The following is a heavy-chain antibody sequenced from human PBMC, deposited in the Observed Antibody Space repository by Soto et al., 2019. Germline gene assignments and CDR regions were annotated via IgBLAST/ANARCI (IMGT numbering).Heavy chain of an antibody. CDR3: ARGRPNYYFYGLDV. CDR2: IYYSGAT. Sequence: TLSLTCTVSGGSISRSDYYWTWVRQPPGKGLEWIGYIYYSGATSYTPSLKSRVTISVDMSKNQFSLKLTSVTAADTAVYFCARGRPNYYFYGLDVWGQGTTVTVSS. V-gene: IGHV4-30-4*01. J-gene: IGHJ6*02. CDR1: GGSISRSDYY.